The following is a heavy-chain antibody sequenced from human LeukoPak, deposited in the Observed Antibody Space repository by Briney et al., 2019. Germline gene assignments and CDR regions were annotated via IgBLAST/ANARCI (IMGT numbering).Heavy chain of an antibody. CDR2: IRSQAYRGTT. D-gene: IGHD5-18*01. CDR1: GFTFGDHA. J-gene: IGHJ6*02. V-gene: IGHV3-49*04. Sequence: GGSLRLSRTASGFTFGDHAMSWVRQAPGKGLEWVGFIRSQAYRGTTEYAASVKGRFIISRDDSKSIVYLQMSSLIVEDTAVYFCTRGPIHLWLYDGTDVWGQGTTVIVSS. CDR3: TRGPIHLWLYDGTDV.